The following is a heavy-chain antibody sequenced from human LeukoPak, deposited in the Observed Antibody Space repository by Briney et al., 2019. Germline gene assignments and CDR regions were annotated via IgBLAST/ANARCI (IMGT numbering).Heavy chain of an antibody. CDR3: ARPGSGTIGIDY. J-gene: IGHJ4*02. V-gene: IGHV5-51*01. CDR2: IYPADSST. CDR1: GYRFTNYW. D-gene: IGHD3-10*01. Sequence: GESLKISFKGSGYRFTNYWVAWVRQMPGKGLEWMAVIYPADSSTQYTPSFQDQVTISVDKSITTAYLQWSRLKASDTAMYYCARPGSGTIGIDYWGQGTLVTVSS.